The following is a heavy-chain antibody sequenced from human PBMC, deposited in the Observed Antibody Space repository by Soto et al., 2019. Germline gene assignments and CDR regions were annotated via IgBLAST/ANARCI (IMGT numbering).Heavy chain of an antibody. Sequence: SETLSLTCTVSGVSISSGDYYWSWIRQPPGKGLEWIGYIYYSGSTYYNPSLKSRVTISVDTSKNQFSLKLSSVTAADTAVYYCMLGSGWKDFDYWGQGTLVTVS. J-gene: IGHJ4*02. D-gene: IGHD3-22*01. V-gene: IGHV4-30-4*01. CDR3: MLGSGWKDFDY. CDR1: GVSISSGDYY. CDR2: IYYSGST.